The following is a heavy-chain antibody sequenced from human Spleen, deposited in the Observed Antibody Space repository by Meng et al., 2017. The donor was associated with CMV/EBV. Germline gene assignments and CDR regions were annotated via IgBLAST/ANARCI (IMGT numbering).Heavy chain of an antibody. V-gene: IGHV4-34*01. CDR3: ARGLFSQYCSSTSCYTRFDY. CDR2: INNSGST. Sequence: FGCCYWGWIRERPGEGLGWIGEINNSGSTNYNPSLKGRVTISIDTSKNQFSLKVRSVTAADTAVYYCARGLFSQYCSSTSCYTRFDYWGQGTLVTVSS. CDR1: FGCCY. D-gene: IGHD2-2*02. J-gene: IGHJ4*02.